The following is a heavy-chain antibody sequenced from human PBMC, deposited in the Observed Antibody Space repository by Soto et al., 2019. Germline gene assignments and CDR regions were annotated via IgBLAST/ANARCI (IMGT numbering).Heavy chain of an antibody. CDR3: ATYPESSGWYLSDAFDI. CDR2: IWYNGSNK. CDR1: GFTFSSYG. V-gene: IGHV3-33*01. D-gene: IGHD6-19*01. Sequence: GGSLRLSCAASGFTFSSYGMHWVRQAPGKGLEWVAVIWYNGSNKYYADSVKGRFTISRDNSKNTLYLQMNSLRAEDTAGYYCATYPESSGWYLSDAFDIWGQGTMVTVSS. J-gene: IGHJ3*02.